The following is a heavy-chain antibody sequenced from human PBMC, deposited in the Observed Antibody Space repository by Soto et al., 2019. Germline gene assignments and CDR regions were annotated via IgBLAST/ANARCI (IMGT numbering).Heavy chain of an antibody. CDR3: ARVRYCSSTSCSIGYYGMDV. J-gene: IGHJ6*02. D-gene: IGHD2-2*01. CDR2: INPSGGST. CDR1: GYTFTSYY. V-gene: IGHV1-46*01. Sequence: ASVKVSFKASGYTFTSYYMHWVRQAPGQGLEWMGIINPSGGSTSYAQKFQGRVTMTRDTSTSTVYMELSSLRSEDTAVYYCARVRYCSSTSCSIGYYGMDVWGQGTTVTVSS.